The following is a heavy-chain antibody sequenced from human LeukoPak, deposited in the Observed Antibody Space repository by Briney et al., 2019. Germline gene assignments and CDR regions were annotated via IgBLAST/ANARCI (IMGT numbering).Heavy chain of an antibody. CDR3: ARGYDSSGYYDTNFDY. Sequence: TGGSLRLSCAASGFTFSSYWMHWVRQAPGKGLVWVSRINSDGSSTSYADSVKGRFTISRDNAKNTLYLQMDSLRAEDTAVYYCARGYDSSGYYDTNFDYWGQGTLVTVSS. D-gene: IGHD3-22*01. J-gene: IGHJ4*02. V-gene: IGHV3-74*01. CDR1: GFTFSSYW. CDR2: INSDGSST.